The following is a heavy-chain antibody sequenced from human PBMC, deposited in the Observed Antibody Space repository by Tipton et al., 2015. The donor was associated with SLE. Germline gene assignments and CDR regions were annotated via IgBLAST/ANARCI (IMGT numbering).Heavy chain of an antibody. V-gene: IGHV1-69*15. CDR1: GGTFSSYA. Sequence: QSGPEVKKPGSSVKVSCKASGGTFSSYAISWVRQAPGQGLEWMGRIIPIFGTANYAQKFQGRVTITADESTSTAYMELSSLRSEDTAVYYCARVRNYYDSSGYYYGDAFDIWGQGTMVTVSS. J-gene: IGHJ3*02. CDR2: IIPIFGTA. CDR3: ARVRNYYDSSGYYYGDAFDI. D-gene: IGHD3-22*01.